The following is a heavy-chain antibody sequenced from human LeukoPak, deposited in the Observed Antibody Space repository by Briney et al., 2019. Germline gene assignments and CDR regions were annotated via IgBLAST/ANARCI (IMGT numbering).Heavy chain of an antibody. J-gene: IGHJ5*02. Sequence: PSETLSLTCTVSGGSISSYYWSWIRQPPGKGLEWIGYIYYSGSTNYNPSLKSRVTISVDTSKNQFSLKLSSVTAADTAVYYCARHARIAVAGTPKLHNWFDPWGQGTLVTVSS. D-gene: IGHD6-19*01. V-gene: IGHV4-59*08. CDR1: GGSISSYY. CDR3: ARHARIAVAGTPKLHNWFDP. CDR2: IYYSGST.